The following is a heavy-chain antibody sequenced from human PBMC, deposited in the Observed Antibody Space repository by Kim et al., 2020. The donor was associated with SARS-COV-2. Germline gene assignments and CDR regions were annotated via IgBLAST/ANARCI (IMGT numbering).Heavy chain of an antibody. V-gene: IGHV3-30*04. CDR2: ISYDGNDQ. J-gene: IGHJ3*01. CDR1: RFTFRSYT. CDR3: ASPSGKGQGFDV. Sequence: GGSLRLSCEASRFTFRSYTMHWVRQAPGTGLQWVAVISYDGNDQYYADSVKGRFSVSRDNSNNSLYLQMNSLRSEDTAVYYCASPSGKGQGFDVWGQGAMVSVS.